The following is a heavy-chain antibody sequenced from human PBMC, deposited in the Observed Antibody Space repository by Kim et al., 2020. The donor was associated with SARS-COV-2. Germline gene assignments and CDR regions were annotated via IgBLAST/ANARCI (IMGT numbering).Heavy chain of an antibody. CDR2: ISSSGNST. V-gene: IGHV3-74*01. CDR3: ARAISTSCPCYYMDV. Sequence: GGSLRLSCAASEFTFSTYWMYWVRQAPGKGLVWVSRISSSGNSTNYADSVKGRFTISRDNAKNTLYLQMNSLRAEDTAVYYCARAISTSCPCYYMDVWGKGTTVTVSS. CDR1: EFTFSTYW. J-gene: IGHJ6*03. D-gene: IGHD2-2*01.